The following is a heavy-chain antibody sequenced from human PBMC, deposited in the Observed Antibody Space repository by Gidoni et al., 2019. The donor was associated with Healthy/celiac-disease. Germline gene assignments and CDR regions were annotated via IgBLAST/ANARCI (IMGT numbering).Heavy chain of an antibody. CDR3: ARLRRDYYDSSGYWGYMDV. Sequence: EVQLVQSGAEVKKPGESLKISCKGSGYSFTSYWIGWVRQMPGKGLEWMGIIYPGDSDTRYSPSFQGQVTISADKSISTAYLQWSSLKASDTAMYYCARLRRDYYDSSGYWGYMDVWGKGTTVIVSS. CDR2: IYPGDSDT. J-gene: IGHJ6*03. V-gene: IGHV5-51*01. CDR1: GYSFTSYW. D-gene: IGHD3-22*01.